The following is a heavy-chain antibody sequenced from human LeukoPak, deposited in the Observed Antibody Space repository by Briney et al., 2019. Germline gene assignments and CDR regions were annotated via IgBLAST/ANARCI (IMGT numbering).Heavy chain of an antibody. J-gene: IGHJ4*02. V-gene: IGHV1-2*02. Sequence: TSVKVSCKASGYTFTGYYMHWVRQAPGQGLEWMGWINPNSGGTNYAQKFQGRVTMTRDTSISTAYMELSRLRSDDTAVYYCAGRVVVAAWDYFDYWGQGTLVTVSS. CDR2: INPNSGGT. D-gene: IGHD2-15*01. CDR1: GYTFTGYY. CDR3: AGRVVVAAWDYFDY.